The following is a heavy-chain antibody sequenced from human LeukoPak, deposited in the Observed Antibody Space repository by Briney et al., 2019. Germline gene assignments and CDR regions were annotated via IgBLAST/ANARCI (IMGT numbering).Heavy chain of an antibody. CDR3: ARGDTMVRGDIDY. Sequence: SQTLSLTCTVSGGSISSGSYYWSWIRQPAGKGLEWIGRIYTSGSTNYNPSLKSRVTISVDTSKNQFSLKLSSVTAADTAVYYCARGDTMVRGDIDYWGQGNLVTVSS. D-gene: IGHD3-10*01. V-gene: IGHV4-61*02. J-gene: IGHJ4*02. CDR1: GGSISSGSYY. CDR2: IYTSGST.